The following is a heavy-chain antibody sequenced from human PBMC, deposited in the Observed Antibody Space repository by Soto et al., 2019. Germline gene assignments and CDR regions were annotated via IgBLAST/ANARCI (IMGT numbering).Heavy chain of an antibody. CDR3: ARDRGYSYGYFSSAFDI. D-gene: IGHD5-18*01. V-gene: IGHV1-18*01. CDR1: GYTFTSYG. CDR2: ISAYNGNT. J-gene: IGHJ3*02. Sequence: ALVKVSCKASGYTFTSYGISWVRQATRQGLEWMGWISAYNGNTNYAQKLQGRVTMTTDTSTSTAYMELRSLRSDDTAVYYCARDRGYSYGYFSSAFDIWGQGTMVTVSS.